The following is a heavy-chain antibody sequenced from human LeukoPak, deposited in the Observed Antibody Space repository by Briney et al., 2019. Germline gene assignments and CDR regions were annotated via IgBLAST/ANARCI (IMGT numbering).Heavy chain of an antibody. J-gene: IGHJ5*01. CDR1: GFTFSSYW. V-gene: IGHV3-7*04. CDR3: ARAYYYGSGSYPDS. Sequence: GGSLRLSCAASGFTFSSYWMSWVCQAPGKGLEWVANIKQDGSEKYYVDSVKGRFTISRDNAKNSLYLQMNSLRAEDTAVYYCARAYYYGSGSYPDSWGQGTLVTVSS. CDR2: IKQDGSEK. D-gene: IGHD3-10*01.